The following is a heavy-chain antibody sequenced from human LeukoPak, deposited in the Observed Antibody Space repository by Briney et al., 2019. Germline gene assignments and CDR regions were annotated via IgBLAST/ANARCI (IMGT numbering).Heavy chain of an antibody. CDR2: IYDSGST. D-gene: IGHD5-18*01. CDR1: GGSVSSGSYY. Sequence: PSETLSLTCTVSGGSVSSGSYYWGWIRQPPGKGLEWIGSIYDSGSTYYNPSLKSRVTISVDTSKNQFSLKLSSVTAADTAVYYCARGRVYGYELSYWGQGTLVTVSS. CDR3: ARGRVYGYELSY. V-gene: IGHV4-39*07. J-gene: IGHJ4*02.